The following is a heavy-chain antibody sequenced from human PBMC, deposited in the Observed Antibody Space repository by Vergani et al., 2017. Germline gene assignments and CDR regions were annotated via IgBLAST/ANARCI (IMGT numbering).Heavy chain of an antibody. J-gene: IGHJ4*02. D-gene: IGHD4-11*01. Sequence: QVQLVQSGAEVKKPGASVKVSCKASGYTFTSYGISWVRQAPGQGLEWMGGIIPIFGTANYAQKFQGRVTITADESTSTAYMELSSLRSEDTAVYYCARGLSIDGDYSNLGFDYWGQGTLVTVSS. CDR2: IIPIFGTA. CDR1: GYTFTSYG. CDR3: ARGLSIDGDYSNLGFDY. V-gene: IGHV1-69*13.